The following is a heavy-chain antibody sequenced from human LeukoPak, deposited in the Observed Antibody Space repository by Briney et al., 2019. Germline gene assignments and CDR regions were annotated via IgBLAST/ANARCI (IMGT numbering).Heavy chain of an antibody. CDR3: AMDLDHRFFW. V-gene: IGHV3-7*04. CDR2: IKEEGRTT. J-gene: IGHJ4*02. D-gene: IGHD3-3*01. CDR1: GFSFSSFW. Sequence: PGGSLRLSCAASGFSFSSFWMSWVRQAPGKGLEWVADIKEEGRTTYYADSVKGRFTISRDNSKNTLYLQMNSLRAEDTAVYYCAMDLDHRFFWWGQGTLVTVS.